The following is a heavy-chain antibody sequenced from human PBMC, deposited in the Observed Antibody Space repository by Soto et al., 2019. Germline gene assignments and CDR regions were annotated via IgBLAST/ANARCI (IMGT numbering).Heavy chain of an antibody. D-gene: IGHD3-22*01. CDR2: IYYSGST. V-gene: IGHV4-30-4*01. Sequence: QVQLQESGPGLVKPSQTLSLTCTVSGGSISSGDYYWSWIRQPPGKGLEWIGYIYYSGSTYYNPSLKSRVTISVDTSKNQFSLKLSSVTAADTAVYYCARAGVHYYDSSGYYTSPFDYWGQGTLVTVSS. J-gene: IGHJ4*02. CDR3: ARAGVHYYDSSGYYTSPFDY. CDR1: GGSISSGDYY.